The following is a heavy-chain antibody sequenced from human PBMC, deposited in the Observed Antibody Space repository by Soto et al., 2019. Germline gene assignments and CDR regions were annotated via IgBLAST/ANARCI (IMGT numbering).Heavy chain of an antibody. V-gene: IGHV3-9*01. CDR1: GFTFDDYA. J-gene: IGHJ4*02. CDR3: AKDTTNSGYDYYFDY. D-gene: IGHD5-12*01. Sequence: EVQLVESGGGLVQPGRSLRLSCAASGFTFDDYAMHWVRQAPGKGLEWVSGFSWNSGSIGYADSVKGRFTISRDNAKNSLYLQMNSLRAEDTALYYCAKDTTNSGYDYYFDYWGQGTLVTVSS. CDR2: FSWNSGSI.